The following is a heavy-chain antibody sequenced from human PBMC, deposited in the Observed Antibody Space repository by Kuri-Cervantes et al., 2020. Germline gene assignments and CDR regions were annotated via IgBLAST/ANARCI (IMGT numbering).Heavy chain of an antibody. V-gene: IGHV4-59*01. CDR3: ARCSSGGSCYLDY. D-gene: IGHD2-15*01. CDR2: IYYSGST. J-gene: IGHJ4*02. CDR1: GGSISSYY. Sequence: SETLSLTCTASGGSISSYYWSWIRQPPGKGLEWIGYIYYSGSTNYNPSLKSRVTISVDTSKNQFSLKLSSVTAADTAVYYCARCSSGGSCYLDYWGQGTLVTVSS.